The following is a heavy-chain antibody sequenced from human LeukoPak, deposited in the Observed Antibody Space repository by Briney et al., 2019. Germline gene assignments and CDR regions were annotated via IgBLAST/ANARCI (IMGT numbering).Heavy chain of an antibody. J-gene: IGHJ3*02. Sequence: PGGSLRLSCTNSGPTFNRDWMGWLRQAPGKGLEWLAHIKPDESRIFYADSVKGRFALSRDNAKNSVHLQMNSLRAEDTAVYFCARLTLWETSNAFDIWGQGTMVTVSS. CDR3: ARLTLWETSNAFDI. D-gene: IGHD1-26*01. CDR1: GPTFNRDW. V-gene: IGHV3-7*03. CDR2: IKPDESRI.